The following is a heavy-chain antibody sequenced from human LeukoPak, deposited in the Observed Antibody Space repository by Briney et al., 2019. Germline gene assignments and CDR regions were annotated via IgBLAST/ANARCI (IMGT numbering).Heavy chain of an antibody. J-gene: IGHJ4*02. CDR2: IYYSGST. D-gene: IGHD6-19*01. CDR1: GGSISSYY. V-gene: IGHV4-59*01. Sequence: SETLSLTCTVSGGSISSYYWSWIRQPPGKGLEWIGYIYYSGSTNYNPSLKSRVTISVDKSKNQSSLKLSSVTAADTAVYYCARGRQWLANDYWGQGTLVTVSS. CDR3: ARGRQWLANDY.